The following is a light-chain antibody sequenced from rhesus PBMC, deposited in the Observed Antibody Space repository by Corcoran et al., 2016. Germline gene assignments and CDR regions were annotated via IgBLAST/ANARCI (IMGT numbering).Light chain of an antibody. Sequence: ESVMTQSPATLALSPGERATLSCRASQSVGSYLAWYQQKPGLAPRLLIYGASTRATELPDRFRGSGSGTEFTLTSSSLEPEDVGVYFCLQSGNWPRTFGQGTKVEIK. CDR2: GAS. J-gene: IGKJ1*01. CDR1: QSVGSY. CDR3: LQSGNWPRT. V-gene: IGKV3-24*04.